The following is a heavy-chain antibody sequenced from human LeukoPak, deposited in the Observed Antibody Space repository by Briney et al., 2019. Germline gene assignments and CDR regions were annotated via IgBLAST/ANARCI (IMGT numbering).Heavy chain of an antibody. CDR1: GYTFSNYA. J-gene: IGHJ4*02. Sequence: GASVKVSCKASGYTFSNYAMNWVRQAPGQGLEWMGGIIPIFGTANYAQKFQGRVTITADESTSTAYMELSSLRSEDTAVYYCAREVHCGGDCYQSLAFDYWGQGTLVTVSS. D-gene: IGHD2-21*01. CDR3: AREVHCGGDCYQSLAFDY. CDR2: IIPIFGTA. V-gene: IGHV1-69*13.